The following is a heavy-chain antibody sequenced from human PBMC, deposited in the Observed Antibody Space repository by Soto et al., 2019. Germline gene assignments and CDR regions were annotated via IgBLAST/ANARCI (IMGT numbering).Heavy chain of an antibody. J-gene: IGHJ4*02. CDR1: GFSLSTSKVG. V-gene: IGHV2-5*02. Sequence: QITLKESGPTLVNPTQTLTLTCTFSGFSLSTSKVGVGWIRQSPGKALEWLAHIYWDDDKRYIPSLRNRVTITKDDSKNHVVLTTTNMDPVDTATYYCVHMNQQLALEYWGQGTLVTVSS. CDR2: IYWDDDK. CDR3: VHMNQQLALEY. D-gene: IGHD1-1*01.